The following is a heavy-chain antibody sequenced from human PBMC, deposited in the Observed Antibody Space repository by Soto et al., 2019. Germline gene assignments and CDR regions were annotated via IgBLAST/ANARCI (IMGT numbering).Heavy chain of an antibody. CDR2: IYYSGST. V-gene: IGHV4-31*03. Sequence: SETLSLTCTVSGGSIISGGYYWSWIRQHPGKGLEWIGYIYYSGSTYYNPSLKSRVTISVDTSKNQFSLKLSSVTAADTAVYYCARDHIRLRRYHYYGMDVWGQGTTVTVSS. CDR3: ARDHIRLRRYHYYGMDV. J-gene: IGHJ6*02. D-gene: IGHD4-17*01. CDR1: GGSIISGGYY.